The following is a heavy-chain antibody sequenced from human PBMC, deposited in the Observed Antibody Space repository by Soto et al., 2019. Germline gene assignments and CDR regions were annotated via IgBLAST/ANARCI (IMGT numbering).Heavy chain of an antibody. CDR2: ISGSGTST. V-gene: IGHV3-23*01. CDR1: GFTFTTYA. D-gene: IGHD6-19*01. CDR3: AKEAVSNSGRFDT. J-gene: IGHJ4*02. Sequence: EVQLLESGGGLVQPGGSLRLSCAASGFTFTTYAMSWVRQAPGKGLGWVSGISGSGTSTYYADSVKGRFTISRDNSQNTRYLQMNSLRAGDAAVYYCAKEAVSNSGRFDTWGQGTLVTVSS.